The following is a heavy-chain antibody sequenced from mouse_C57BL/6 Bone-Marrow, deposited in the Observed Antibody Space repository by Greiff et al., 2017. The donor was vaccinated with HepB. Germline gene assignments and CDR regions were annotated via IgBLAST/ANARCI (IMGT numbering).Heavy chain of an antibody. J-gene: IGHJ2*03. Sequence: EVQLQQSGAELVRPGASVKMSCTASGYTFKGDYMHWVKQRPEQGLEWIGWIDPENGDTDYASKFKGKATLTADTSSNTAYLQLSSLTSEDTAVYYCTTSDAGDEGDYGGRGPGLTVSA. CDR1: GYTFKGDY. V-gene: IGHV14-4*01. CDR3: TTSDAGDEGDY. CDR2: IDPENGDT. D-gene: IGHD2-13*01.